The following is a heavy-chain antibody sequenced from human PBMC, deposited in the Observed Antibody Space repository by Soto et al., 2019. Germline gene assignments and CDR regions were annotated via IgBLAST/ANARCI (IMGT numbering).Heavy chain of an antibody. CDR1: GGTFSSYT. Sequence: QVQLVQSGAEVKKPGSSVKVSCKASGGTFSSYTISWVRQAPGQGLEWMGRIIPILGIANYAQKFQGRVTITADKSTSTAYMELSSLRSEDTAVYYCARSLYLDSGENAEYFQHWGQGTLVTVSS. V-gene: IGHV1-69*02. CDR3: ARSLYLDSGENAEYFQH. CDR2: IIPILGIA. D-gene: IGHD4-17*01. J-gene: IGHJ1*01.